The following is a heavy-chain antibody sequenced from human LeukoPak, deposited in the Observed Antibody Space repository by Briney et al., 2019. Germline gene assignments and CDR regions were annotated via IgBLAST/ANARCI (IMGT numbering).Heavy chain of an antibody. CDR1: GYTFTSYG. CDR2: ISAYNGNT. D-gene: IGHD3-10*02. Sequence: ASVKVSCKASGYTFTSYGISWVRQAPGQGLEWMGWISAYNGNTNYAQKLQGRVTMTTDTSTSTAYMELWSLRSDDTAVYYCARASISGELLSNFDYWGQGTLVTVSS. J-gene: IGHJ4*02. CDR3: ARASISGELLSNFDY. V-gene: IGHV1-18*01.